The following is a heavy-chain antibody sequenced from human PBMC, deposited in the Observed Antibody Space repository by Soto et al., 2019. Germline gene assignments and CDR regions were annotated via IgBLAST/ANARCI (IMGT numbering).Heavy chain of an antibody. J-gene: IGHJ3*01. CDR3: WRDNHDAYDL. CDR1: GGSISSGGYS. CDR2: IYYSGST. V-gene: IGHV4-31*03. Sequence: PSETLSLTCTVSGGSISSGGYSWGWIGQHPGKGLKWIGYIYYSGSTYYNPPLKRRATISVDTSKNQFSLNLSSVTSADTAVYYCWRDNHDAYDLWGQGTLVTVSS.